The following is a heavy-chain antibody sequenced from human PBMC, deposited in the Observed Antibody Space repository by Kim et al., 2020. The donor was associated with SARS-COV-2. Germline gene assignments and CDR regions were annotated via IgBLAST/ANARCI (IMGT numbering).Heavy chain of an antibody. Sequence: RFTISRDNAKNSLYLQMNSLRAEDTAVYYCAREKILTIFGVVIKGSDGMDVWGQGTTVTVSS. D-gene: IGHD3-3*01. J-gene: IGHJ6*02. V-gene: IGHV3-48*03. CDR3: AREKILTIFGVVIKGSDGMDV.